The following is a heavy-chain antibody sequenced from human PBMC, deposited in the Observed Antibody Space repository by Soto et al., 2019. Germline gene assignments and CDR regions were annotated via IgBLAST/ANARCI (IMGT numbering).Heavy chain of an antibody. CDR2: INPSGGST. Sequence: ASVKVSCKASGYTFTSYYMHWVRQAPGQGLEWMGIINPSGGSTSYAQKFQGRVTMTRDTSTSTVYMELSSLRSEDTAVYYCARDLIVVVPAADNNYYGMDVWGQGTTVTVS. D-gene: IGHD2-2*01. J-gene: IGHJ6*02. V-gene: IGHV1-46*01. CDR3: ARDLIVVVPAADNNYYGMDV. CDR1: GYTFTSYY.